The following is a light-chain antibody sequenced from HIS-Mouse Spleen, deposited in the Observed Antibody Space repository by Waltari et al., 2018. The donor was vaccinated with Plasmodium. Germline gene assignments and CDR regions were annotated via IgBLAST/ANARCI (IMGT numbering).Light chain of an antibody. CDR2: DAS. J-gene: IGKJ2*01. CDR3: QQYNNWPPYT. CDR1: QGIGSA. Sequence: AIQLTQSPSSLSASVGDRVTITCRASQGIGSALAWYQQKPGKAPKLLIYDASSLESGVPSRFSGSGSGTDFTLTISSMQSEDFAVYYCQQYNNWPPYTFGQGTKLEIK. V-gene: IGKV1D-13*01.